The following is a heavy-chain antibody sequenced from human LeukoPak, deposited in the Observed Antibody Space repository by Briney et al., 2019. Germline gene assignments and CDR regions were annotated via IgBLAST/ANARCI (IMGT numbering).Heavy chain of an antibody. V-gene: IGHV3-7*01. CDR1: GFTFSTYW. CDR2: IREDGSEK. CDR3: ARLNYDFWSGVWEGYYMDV. D-gene: IGHD3-3*01. J-gene: IGHJ6*03. Sequence: GGSLRLSCAASGFTFSTYWMTWVRQAPGKGLEWVANIREDGSEKYYVDSVKGRFTISRDNAKNSLYLQVNSLRAEDTAVYYCARLNYDFWSGVWEGYYMDVWGKGTMVTVSS.